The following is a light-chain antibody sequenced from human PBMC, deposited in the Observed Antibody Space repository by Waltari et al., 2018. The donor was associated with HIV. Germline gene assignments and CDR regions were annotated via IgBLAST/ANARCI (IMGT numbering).Light chain of an antibody. CDR2: LGF. CDR1: QSLRHSNGYNY. Sequence: DIVMTQSPLSLPVTPGEPASITCRSSQSLRHSNGYNYLDWYLQKQGQSPQLLIYLGFNRASGVPDRFSGSGSGTDFTLKISRVEAEDVGVYYCVQALETPTFGPGTKVDIK. J-gene: IGKJ3*01. CDR3: VQALETPT. V-gene: IGKV2-28*01.